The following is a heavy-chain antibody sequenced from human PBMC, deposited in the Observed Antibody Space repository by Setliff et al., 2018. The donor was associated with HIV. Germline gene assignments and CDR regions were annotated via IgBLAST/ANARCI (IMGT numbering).Heavy chain of an antibody. CDR1: GFTFTSYA. J-gene: IGHJ4*02. CDR3: ARGGGLKPFGYQLDY. CDR2: INAGNGNT. Sequence: ASVKVSCKASGFTFTSYAIHWVRQAPGQGLEWMGWINAGNGNTKYSQKFQGRVTITRDTSASTAYMELSSLRSEDTAVYYCARGGGLKPFGYQLDYWGQGTLVTVSS. D-gene: IGHD2-2*01. V-gene: IGHV1-3*01.